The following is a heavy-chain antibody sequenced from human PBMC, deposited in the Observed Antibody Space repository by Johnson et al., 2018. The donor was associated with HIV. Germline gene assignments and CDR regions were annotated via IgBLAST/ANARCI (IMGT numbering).Heavy chain of an antibody. CDR1: GFTFSSYA. CDR2: ISSSGGTI. Sequence: VQLVESGGGVVQPGRSLRLSCAASGFTFSSYAMHWVRQAPGKGLEWVSYISSSGGTISYADSVKGRFSISRDNAKNSLYLQMNSLRAEDTAVYYCARDSGSYQGAFDIWGQGTMVTVSS. D-gene: IGHD1-26*01. CDR3: ARDSGSYQGAFDI. J-gene: IGHJ3*02. V-gene: IGHV3-48*04.